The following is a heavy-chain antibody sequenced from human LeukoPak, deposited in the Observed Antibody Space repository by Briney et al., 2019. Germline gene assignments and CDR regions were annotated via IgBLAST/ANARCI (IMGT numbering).Heavy chain of an antibody. CDR1: GFTFSTYW. Sequence: GGSLRLSCAASGFTFSTYWMSWVRQAPGKGLEWLANIKQDGSEEYYVDSVKGRFAISRDNAKNSLYLQMNSLRADDTAVYYCARDLPLPYCGGGCYSYWGQGTLVTVSS. D-gene: IGHD2-21*02. J-gene: IGHJ4*02. CDR2: IKQDGSEE. CDR3: ARDLPLPYCGGGCYSY. V-gene: IGHV3-7*01.